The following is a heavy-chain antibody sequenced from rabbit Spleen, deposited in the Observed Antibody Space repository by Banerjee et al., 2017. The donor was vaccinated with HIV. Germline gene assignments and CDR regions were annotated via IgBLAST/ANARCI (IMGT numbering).Heavy chain of an antibody. D-gene: IGHD7-1*01. CDR2: SYAGSSGST. J-gene: IGHJ6*01. Sequence: QSLEESGGGLVKPGASLTLTCKASGFSFNSGYDMCWVRQAPGKGLEWIACSYAGSSGSTYSALWAKGRFTISKTSSTTVTLQMTSLTAADTATYFCARDTVTSFSTYGMDLWGPGTLVTVS. CDR1: GFSFNSGYD. CDR3: ARDTVTSFSTYGMDL. V-gene: IGHV1S40*01.